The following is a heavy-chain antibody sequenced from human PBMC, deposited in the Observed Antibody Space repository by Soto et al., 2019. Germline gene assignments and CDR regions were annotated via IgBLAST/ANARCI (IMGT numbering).Heavy chain of an antibody. J-gene: IGHJ4*02. CDR2: TSFEGNTK. CDR1: GITFITYS. Sequence: GRSLRLSCAASGITFITYSMHWLRLAPGKGLQRLAVTSFEGNTKVYADPVKARFTVSRDNSKNTLYLHMSSLRAEDTSIYYCATQYDSSGNSLWAFFEYWGPGTLLKVSS. D-gene: IGHD3-22*01. CDR3: ATQYDSSGNSLWAFFEY. V-gene: IGHV3-30-3*01.